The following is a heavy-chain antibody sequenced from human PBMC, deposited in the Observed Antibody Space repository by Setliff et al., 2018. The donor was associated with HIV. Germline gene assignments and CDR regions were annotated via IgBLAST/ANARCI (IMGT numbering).Heavy chain of an antibody. J-gene: IGHJ4*02. CDR1: GGSFSGYY. CDR3: ARGDYYGSGSYDY. D-gene: IGHD3-10*01. V-gene: IGHV4-34*01. CDR2: INHSGST. Sequence: SETLSLTCGVYGGSFSGYYWSWIRQPPGKGLEWIGEINHSGSTNYNPSLKSRVTVSIDTSKNQFSLKLRSVTAADTALYFCARGDYYGSGSYDYWGQGNLVTVS.